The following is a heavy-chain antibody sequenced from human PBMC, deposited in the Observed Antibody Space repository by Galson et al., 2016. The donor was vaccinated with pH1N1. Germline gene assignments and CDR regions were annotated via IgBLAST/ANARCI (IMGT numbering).Heavy chain of an antibody. V-gene: IGHV1-2*06. CDR3: ARDRRSSGRKDSNWLDP. J-gene: IGHJ5*02. D-gene: IGHD6-19*01. CDR2: IDTESGDT. Sequence: SVKVSCKASGYSFTDHYLHWVRQAPGQGLEWMGRIDTESGDTDYAQRLQGRVTMTRDTSISTTYLEVSSLRSDDTAVYFCARDRRSSGRKDSNWLDPWGQGTLVIVSS. CDR1: GYSFTDHY.